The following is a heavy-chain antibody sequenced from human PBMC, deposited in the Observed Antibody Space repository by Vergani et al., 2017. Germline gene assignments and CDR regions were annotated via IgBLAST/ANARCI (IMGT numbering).Heavy chain of an antibody. Sequence: QVQLQQSGPGLVKPSQTLSLTCAISGDSVSSNSAAWNWIRQSPSRGLEWLGRTYYRSKWYNDYAVSVKRRITINPDTSKNQFSLQLNSVTPEDTAVYYCARDLTDSMYISSSEFDPWGQGTLVTVSS. V-gene: IGHV6-1*01. CDR3: ARDLTDSMYISSSEFDP. CDR1: GDSVSSNSAA. CDR2: TYYRSKWYN. J-gene: IGHJ5*02. D-gene: IGHD6-13*01.